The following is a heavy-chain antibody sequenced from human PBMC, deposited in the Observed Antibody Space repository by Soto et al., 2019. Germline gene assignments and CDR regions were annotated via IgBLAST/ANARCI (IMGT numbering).Heavy chain of an antibody. CDR2: IIPIVGTA. D-gene: IGHD2-2*01. V-gene: IGHV1-69*12. Sequence: QVQLVQSGAEVKKPGSSVKVSCKASGGTFSSYAISWVRQAPGQGLEWMGGIIPIVGTANYAQKLQGRVTITADESTGTAYMELSSLRSEDTAVYYCARHVPAAGYYYGMDVWGQGTTVTVCS. J-gene: IGHJ6*02. CDR1: GGTFSSYA. CDR3: ARHVPAAGYYYGMDV.